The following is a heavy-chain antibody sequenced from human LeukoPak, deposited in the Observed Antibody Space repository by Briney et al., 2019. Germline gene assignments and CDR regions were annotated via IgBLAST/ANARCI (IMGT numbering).Heavy chain of an antibody. J-gene: IGHJ4*02. CDR1: GFTFDDYG. CDR2: IKHDGGEK. V-gene: IGHV3-7*01. D-gene: IGHD6-13*01. Sequence: RPGGSLRLSCAASGFTFDDYGMSWVRQAPGKGLEWVANIKHDGGEKYYVDSVKGRFTISRDNAKNSLFLQMNSLRVEDTAVYYCARVGTAEGTLEDYWGQGTLVTVSS. CDR3: ARVGTAEGTLEDY.